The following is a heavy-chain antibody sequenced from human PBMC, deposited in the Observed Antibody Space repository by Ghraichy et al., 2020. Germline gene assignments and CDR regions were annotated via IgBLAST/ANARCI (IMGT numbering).Heavy chain of an antibody. CDR2: IYYSGST. Sequence: SETLSLTCTASGDTISSYYWSWIRQSPGKGLEWIGCIYYSGSTNYNPSLSSRATISIDTSKKYVSLKLKAVTAADTAVYYCARAGNVVVTPLLWGQGTLVTVSS. V-gene: IGHV4-59*01. CDR3: ARAGNVVVTPLL. CDR1: GDTISSYY. J-gene: IGHJ4*02. D-gene: IGHD2-21*02.